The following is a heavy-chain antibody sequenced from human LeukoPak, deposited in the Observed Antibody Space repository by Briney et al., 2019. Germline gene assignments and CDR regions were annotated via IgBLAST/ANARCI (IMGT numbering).Heavy chain of an antibody. D-gene: IGHD5-12*01. Sequence: GGSLRLSCAVSGFTFRSYAMNWVRQAPGKGLEWVAAITGDGGSTHYTASVKGRFIISRDTPKNTLSLQMNNLRAEDTAVYFCARVWLRDYMDVWGEGTTVSVSS. CDR3: ARVWLRDYMDV. J-gene: IGHJ6*03. CDR1: GFTFRSYA. V-gene: IGHV3-23*01. CDR2: ITGDGGST.